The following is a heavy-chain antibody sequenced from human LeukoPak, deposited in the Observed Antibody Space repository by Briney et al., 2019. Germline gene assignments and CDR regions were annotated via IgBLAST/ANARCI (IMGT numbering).Heavy chain of an antibody. J-gene: IGHJ6*03. CDR1: AFTFSSYS. V-gene: IGHV3-23*01. CDR2: ISGSGGST. Sequence: GGSLRLSCAASAFTFSSYSMNWVRQAPGKGLEWVSAISGSGGSTYYADSVKGRFTISRDNSKNTLYLQMNSLRAEDTAVYYCAKARPYYYDSSGYHLPLLYYYYYMDVWGKGTTVTISS. D-gene: IGHD3-22*01. CDR3: AKARPYYYDSSGYHLPLLYYYYYMDV.